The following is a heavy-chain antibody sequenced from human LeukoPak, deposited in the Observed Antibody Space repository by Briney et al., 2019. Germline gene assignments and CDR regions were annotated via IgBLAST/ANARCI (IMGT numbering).Heavy chain of an antibody. CDR1: GFTVSSNY. D-gene: IGHD6-19*01. V-gene: IGHV3-66*01. J-gene: IGHJ4*02. Sequence: SGGSLRLSCAASGFTVSSNYMSWVRQTPGKGLEWVSVIYSGGSTYYADSVKGRFTISRDNSKNTLYLQMNSLRAEDTAVYYCASIAVAGQGGYWGQGTLVTVSS. CDR3: ASIAVAGQGGY. CDR2: IYSGGST.